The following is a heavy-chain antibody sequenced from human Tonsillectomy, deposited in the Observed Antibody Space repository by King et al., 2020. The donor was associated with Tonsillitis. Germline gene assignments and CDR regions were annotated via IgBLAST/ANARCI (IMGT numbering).Heavy chain of an antibody. V-gene: IGHV3-21*01. D-gene: IGHD5-24*01. J-gene: IGHJ4*02. CDR2: ISSSSSYI. CDR1: GFSFNTYS. CDR3: ARDAVDGYNPFYFDF. Sequence: DGQLVQSGGGLVKPGGSLRLSCAASGFSFNTYSMNWVRQAPGKGLEWVSFISSSSSYIYYADSVKGRFTISRDNAKDSLFLQMNSLRAEDTAIYYCARDAVDGYNPFYFDFWGQGTLVTVSS.